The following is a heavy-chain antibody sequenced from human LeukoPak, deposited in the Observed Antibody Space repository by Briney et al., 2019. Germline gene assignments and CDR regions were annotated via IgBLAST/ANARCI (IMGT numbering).Heavy chain of an antibody. CDR1: GGSISSYY. D-gene: IGHD3-22*01. V-gene: IGHV4-59*01. J-gene: IGHJ4*02. CDR3: ARFYYDSSKGDYFDY. Sequence: SETLSLTCTVSGGSISSYYWSWIRQPPGKGLEWIGYIYYSGSTNYNPSLKSRVTISVDTSKNQFSLKLSSVPAADTAVYYCARFYYDSSKGDYFDYWGQGTLVTVSS. CDR2: IYYSGST.